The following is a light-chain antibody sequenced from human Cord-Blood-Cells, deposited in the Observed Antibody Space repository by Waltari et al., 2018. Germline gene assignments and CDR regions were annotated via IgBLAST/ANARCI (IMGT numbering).Light chain of an antibody. V-gene: IGKV1-39*01. CDR1: QSISSY. CDR2: AAS. Sequence: DIQMTQSPSSLSASVGDRVTITCRASQSISSYLNWYQQKPGKAPKLLIYAASSLQSGVPSRFSGSGSGTEFTLTISSLQPEDFATYDCQQSYSTPLTFGRGTKVEIK. J-gene: IGKJ4*01. CDR3: QQSYSTPLT.